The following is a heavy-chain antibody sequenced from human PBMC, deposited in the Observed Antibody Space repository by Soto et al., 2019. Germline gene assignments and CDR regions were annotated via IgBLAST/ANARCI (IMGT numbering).Heavy chain of an antibody. V-gene: IGHV3-48*02. D-gene: IGHD6-13*01. Sequence: GSLRLSCAASGFTFRSYSMNWVRQAPGKGLEWVSYISISSRTIYYADSVKGRFTISRDDAKNSLYLQMNSLRDEDTSVYYCASDNGIAGFFDPSGKGTLVTISS. CDR3: ASDNGIAGFFDP. J-gene: IGHJ5*02. CDR1: GFTFRSYS. CDR2: ISISSRTI.